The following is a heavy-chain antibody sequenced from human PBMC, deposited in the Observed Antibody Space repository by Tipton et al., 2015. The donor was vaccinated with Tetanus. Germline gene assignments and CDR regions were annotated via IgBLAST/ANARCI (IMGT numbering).Heavy chain of an antibody. J-gene: IGHJ3*01. Sequence: GLVKPSGTLSLTCAISGGSIRSSRWWTWIRQPPGKGLEWIGEIYQSGSANYNPSLQSRVTLSVDNSRNQLYLKMTSVTAADTARYYCARVSSGEVDAFDVGGQGTMVTVSS. V-gene: IGHV4-4*02. CDR2: IYQSGSA. D-gene: IGHD3-10*01. CDR3: ARVSSGEVDAFDV. CDR1: GGSIRSSRW.